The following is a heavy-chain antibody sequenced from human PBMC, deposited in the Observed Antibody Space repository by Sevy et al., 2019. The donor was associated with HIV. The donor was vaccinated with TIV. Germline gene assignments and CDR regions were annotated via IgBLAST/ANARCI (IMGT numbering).Heavy chain of an antibody. J-gene: IGHJ2*01. CDR1: RYRFTSYY. Sequence: APVKVSCKASRYRFTSYYMHWVRQAPGQGLEWMGITNPSSGSTTYAQKLQGRVTMTRDTSTNTVYMELSSLRSEDTAVYYCAREGISVSGLTGYFDLWGRGTLVTVSS. CDR3: AREGISVSGLTGYFDL. CDR2: TNPSSGST. D-gene: IGHD6-19*01. V-gene: IGHV1-46*01.